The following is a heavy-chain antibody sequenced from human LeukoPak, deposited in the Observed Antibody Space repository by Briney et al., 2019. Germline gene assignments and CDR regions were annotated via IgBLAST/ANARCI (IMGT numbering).Heavy chain of an antibody. D-gene: IGHD6-13*01. CDR3: ARGERGSNWADY. CDR2: ISSSGSHI. V-gene: IGHV3-21*01. CDR1: GFRLSDYS. J-gene: IGHJ4*02. Sequence: GGSLRLSRAASGFRLSDYSMNWVRQAPGMGLEWVACISSSGSHIYYADSMKGRFTISRDNAKNSLYLQMNSLRVEDTAVYYCARGERGSNWADYWGQGTLVTVSS.